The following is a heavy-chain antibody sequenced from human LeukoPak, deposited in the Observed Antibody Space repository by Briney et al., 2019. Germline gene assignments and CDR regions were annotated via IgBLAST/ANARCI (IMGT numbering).Heavy chain of an antibody. Sequence: GGSLRLSCAASGFTFSSYSMNWVRQAPGKGLEWVSYISSSSSTKYYADSVKGRFTISRDNAKNSLYLQVSSLRAEDTAVYYCARDFELVVPAANSFDYWGQGTLVTVSS. J-gene: IGHJ4*02. CDR1: GFTFSSYS. CDR2: ISSSSSTK. CDR3: ARDFELVVPAANSFDY. D-gene: IGHD2-2*01. V-gene: IGHV3-48*01.